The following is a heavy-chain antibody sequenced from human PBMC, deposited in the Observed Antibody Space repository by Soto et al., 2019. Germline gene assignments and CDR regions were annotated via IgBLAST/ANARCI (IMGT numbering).Heavy chain of an antibody. J-gene: IGHJ6*02. CDR3: ARPREAGKNYYGVDV. Sequence: ESLKISCKGSGYSCTSYWIGWVRQMPGKGLEWMGIIYPGDSDTRYSPSFQGQVTISADKSISTAYVQWSSLKASDTAMYYCARPREAGKNYYGVDVWGQGTTVTVSS. CDR2: IYPGDSDT. CDR1: GYSCTSYW. D-gene: IGHD6-19*01. V-gene: IGHV5-51*01.